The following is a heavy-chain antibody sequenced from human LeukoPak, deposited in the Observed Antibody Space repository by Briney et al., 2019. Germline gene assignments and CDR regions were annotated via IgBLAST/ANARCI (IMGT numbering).Heavy chain of an antibody. J-gene: IGHJ4*02. CDR3: ARKSRADY. CDR2: IYPXDSET. CDR1: GYSFPTXX. Sequence: GESLKTSCKGSGYSFPTXXXXWVRQMPGXXXEWMGIIYPXDSETXXXXSXQGXXXTSADKSISTAYLQWSRLKASDTAMYYCARKSRADYWGQGTPVTVSS. V-gene: IGHV5-51*01.